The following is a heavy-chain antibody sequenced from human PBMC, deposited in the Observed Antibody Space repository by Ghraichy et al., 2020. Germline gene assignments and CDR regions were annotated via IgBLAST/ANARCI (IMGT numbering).Heavy chain of an antibody. J-gene: IGHJ6*04. CDR3: ARNSPKSYCSSTSCYLGPYYGMDV. CDR2: ISNSGSTI. CDR1: GFTFSDYY. D-gene: IGHD2-2*01. V-gene: IGHV3-11*01. Sequence: GGSLRLSCAASGFTFSDYYMSWIRQAPGKGLEWVSYISNSGSTIYYTDSVKGRFTISRDNAKNSLYLQMNSLRAEDTAVYYCARNSPKSYCSSTSCYLGPYYGMDVWGKGTTVTVS.